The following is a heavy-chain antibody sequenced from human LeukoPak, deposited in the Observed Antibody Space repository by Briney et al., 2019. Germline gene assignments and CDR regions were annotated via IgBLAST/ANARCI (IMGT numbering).Heavy chain of an antibody. V-gene: IGHV3-23*01. CDR3: AKDQTTVTYYYYYYMDV. CDR1: GFTFSSYA. D-gene: IGHD4-17*01. J-gene: IGHJ6*03. Sequence: HPGGSLRLSCAASGFTFSSYAMSWVRQAPGKGLEWVSAISGSGGSTYYADSVKGRFTISRDNSKNTLYLQMNSLGAEDTAVYYCAKDQTTVTYYYYYYMDVWGKGTTVTVSS. CDR2: ISGSGGST.